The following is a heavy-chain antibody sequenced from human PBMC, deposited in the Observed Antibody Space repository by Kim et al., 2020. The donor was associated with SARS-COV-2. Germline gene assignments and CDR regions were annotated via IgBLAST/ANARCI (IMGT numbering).Heavy chain of an antibody. V-gene: IGHV1-18*01. CDR3: ARDNSDYIWGSYRPTSQFDY. CDR2: ISAYNGNT. D-gene: IGHD3-16*02. J-gene: IGHJ4*02. Sequence: ASVKVSCKASGYTFTSYGISWVRQAPGQGLEWMGWISAYNGNTNYPQKLQGRVTMTTDTSTSTAYMELRSLRSDDTAVYYCARDNSDYIWGSYRPTSQFDYWGQGTLGTVSS. CDR1: GYTFTSYG.